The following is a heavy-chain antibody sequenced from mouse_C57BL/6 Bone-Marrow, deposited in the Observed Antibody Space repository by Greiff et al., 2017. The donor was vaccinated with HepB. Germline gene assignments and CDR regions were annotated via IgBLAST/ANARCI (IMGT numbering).Heavy chain of an antibody. J-gene: IGHJ2*01. V-gene: IGHV1-69*01. CDR1: GYTFTSYW. CDR3: ARVPTVVADY. Sequence: QVQLQQPGAELVMPGASVKLSCKASGYTFTSYWMHWVKQRSGQGLEWIGEIDPSDSYTNYNQKFKGKSTLTVDKSSSTAYMQLSSLTSEDSAVYYCARVPTVVADYWGQGTTLTVSS. D-gene: IGHD1-1*01. CDR2: IDPSDSYT.